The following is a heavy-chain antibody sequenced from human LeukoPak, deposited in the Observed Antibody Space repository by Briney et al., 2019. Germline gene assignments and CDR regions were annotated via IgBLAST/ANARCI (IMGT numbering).Heavy chain of an antibody. Sequence: SETLSLTCTVSGDSISSYYWGWIRQPPGKGLEWIGYIYYSGSTNYNPSLKSRVTISVDTSKNQFSLKLSSVTAADTAVYYCASIRIYCSSTSCSPYYFDYWGQGTLVTVSS. CDR2: IYYSGST. J-gene: IGHJ4*02. D-gene: IGHD2-2*01. V-gene: IGHV4-59*12. CDR3: ASIRIYCSSTSCSPYYFDY. CDR1: GDSISSYY.